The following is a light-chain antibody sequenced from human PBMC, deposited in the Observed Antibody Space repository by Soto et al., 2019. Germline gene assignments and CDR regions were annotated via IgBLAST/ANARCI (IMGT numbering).Light chain of an antibody. V-gene: IGLV2-8*01. Sequence: QSALTQPPSASGSPGQSVTISCIGTSSDVGGYNYVSWYQQHPGKAPKVMIYEVNKRPSGVPDRFSGSKSGNTASLTVSGLQAEDEADYYCKSYTGINNWVFGGGTKVTVL. CDR3: KSYTGINNWV. CDR1: SSDVGGYNY. CDR2: EVN. J-gene: IGLJ3*02.